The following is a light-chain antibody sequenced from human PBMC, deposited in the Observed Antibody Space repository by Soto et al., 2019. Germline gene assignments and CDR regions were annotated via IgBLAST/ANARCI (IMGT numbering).Light chain of an antibody. CDR1: QSVSSSY. V-gene: IGKV3-20*01. CDR2: GAS. J-gene: IGKJ4*01. CDR3: QQYDTFPLS. Sequence: EIVLTQSPGTLSLSPGERATLSCRASQSVSSSYLAWYQQKPGQPPRLLIYGASSRATGIPDRFSGSGSGTDFTLTISRLEPEDFAVYYCQQYDTFPLSLGGGTKVEIK.